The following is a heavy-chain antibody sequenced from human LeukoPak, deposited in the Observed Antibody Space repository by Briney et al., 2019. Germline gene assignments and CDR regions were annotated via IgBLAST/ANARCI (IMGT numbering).Heavy chain of an antibody. CDR3: AKSCNSGNCYYNY. CDR2: ISGSGSST. Sequence: GGSLRLSRAASGFTFSNCAMSWVRQAPEKGLEWVSGISGSGSSTYYADSVKGRFTISRDNSEKTLSLQMNSLRADDTAIYYCAKSCNSGNCYYNYWGQGTLVTVSS. CDR1: GFTFSNCA. V-gene: IGHV3-23*01. J-gene: IGHJ4*02. D-gene: IGHD2/OR15-2a*01.